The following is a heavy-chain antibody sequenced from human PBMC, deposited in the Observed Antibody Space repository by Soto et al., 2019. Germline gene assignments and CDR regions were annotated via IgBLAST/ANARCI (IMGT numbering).Heavy chain of an antibody. CDR1: GYLFTAYS. Sequence: EASVKVSCKASGYLFTAYSMHWVRLAPGQGLEWMGVVNPSGGSTKYAQNFQGRVTMTRDTSTTTIYMELSSLRSDDTAIYHCAREENCSGGTCYSEYFHRWGQGTLVTVSS. D-gene: IGHD2-15*01. CDR2: VNPSGGST. V-gene: IGHV1-46*01. CDR3: AREENCSGGTCYSEYFHR. J-gene: IGHJ1*01.